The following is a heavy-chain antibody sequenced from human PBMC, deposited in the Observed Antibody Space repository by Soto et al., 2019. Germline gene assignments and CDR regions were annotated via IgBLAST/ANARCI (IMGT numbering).Heavy chain of an antibody. V-gene: IGHV1-69*06. J-gene: IGHJ4*02. Sequence: QVQLVQSGAEVKKPGSSVKVSCKASGGTFSSYAISWVRQAPGQGLEWMGGIIPIFGTANYAQKFQGRVTITADKATSTAYMELSSLRSEDTAVYYFSTLGGTAMVKIDYWGQGTLVTVSS. CDR1: GGTFSSYA. CDR2: IIPIFGTA. D-gene: IGHD5-18*01. CDR3: STLGGTAMVKIDY.